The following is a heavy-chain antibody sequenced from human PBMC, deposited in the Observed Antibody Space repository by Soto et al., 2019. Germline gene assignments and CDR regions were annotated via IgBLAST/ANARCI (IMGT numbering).Heavy chain of an antibody. CDR1: GFTFSSYG. CDR2: IWYDGSNK. J-gene: IGHJ4*02. CDR3: ARDRKYGDYVDY. Sequence: LSLSCTASGFTFSSYGMHWVRQAPGKGLEWVAVIWYDGSNKYNADSAKGRFTISRDNSKNTLYLQMNSLRAEDTAVYYCARDRKYGDYVDYWGQGTLVTVSS. D-gene: IGHD4-17*01. V-gene: IGHV3-33*08.